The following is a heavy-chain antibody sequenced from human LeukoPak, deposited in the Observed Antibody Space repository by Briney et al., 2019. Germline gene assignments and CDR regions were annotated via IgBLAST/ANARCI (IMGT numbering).Heavy chain of an antibody. J-gene: IGHJ4*02. V-gene: IGHV1-18*04. CDR1: GYTFTGYY. D-gene: IGHD6-13*01. Sequence: ASVKVSCKASGYTFTGYYMHWVRQAPGQGLEWMGWISTYNGNTNYAPKLQGRVTMTTDTSTSTAFMELRSLTSDDTAVYFCASDQPGIAVAGRSPAYDYWGQGTLVTVSS. CDR2: ISTYNGNT. CDR3: ASDQPGIAVAGRSPAYDY.